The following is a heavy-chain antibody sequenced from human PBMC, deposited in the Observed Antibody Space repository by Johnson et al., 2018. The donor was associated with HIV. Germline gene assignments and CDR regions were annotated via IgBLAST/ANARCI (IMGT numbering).Heavy chain of an antibody. CDR2: ISYDGSNK. CDR3: ARERHYYGSVRPRERQGDAFDI. J-gene: IGHJ3*02. Sequence: QVQLVESGGGVVQPGRSLRLSCAASGFTFSSYAMHWVRQAPGKGLEWVAVISYDGSNKYYADSVKGRFTISRDNSKNTLYLQMNSLRAEDTAVYFCARERHYYGSVRPRERQGDAFDIWGQGTTVTVSS. CDR1: GFTFSSYA. V-gene: IGHV3-30*14. D-gene: IGHD3-10*01.